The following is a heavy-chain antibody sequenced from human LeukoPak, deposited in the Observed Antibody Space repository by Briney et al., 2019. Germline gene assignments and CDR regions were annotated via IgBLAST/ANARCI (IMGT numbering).Heavy chain of an antibody. CDR3: ARSGFGGNVNFDL. D-gene: IGHD4-23*01. CDR2: MNPSSDAT. CDR1: GYIFTSYD. Sequence: ASVKVSCKASGYIFTSYDINWVRQAAGQGLDWIGWMNPSSDATDYTQKFKGRVTFTRDTSTSTAYMELSSLGSEDTAVYYCARSGFGGNVNFDLWGQGTLVTVSS. V-gene: IGHV1-8*02. J-gene: IGHJ4*02.